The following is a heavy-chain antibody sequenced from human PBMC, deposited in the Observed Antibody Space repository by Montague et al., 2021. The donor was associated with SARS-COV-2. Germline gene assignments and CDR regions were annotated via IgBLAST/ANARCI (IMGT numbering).Heavy chain of an antibody. Sequence: SETLSLTCAAYGGSLSGHYWAWIRQTPGKGLEWIGEINHSGNTXXXPSXXXRLTISVDTSKKQFSLKLSSVTTADTAVYYCARGADYDFWSGYLRYKWFDPWGLGTPVTVSS. CDR2: INHSGNT. D-gene: IGHD3-3*01. V-gene: IGHV4-34*01. CDR3: ARGADYDFWSGYLRYKWFDP. J-gene: IGHJ5*02. CDR1: GGSLSGHY.